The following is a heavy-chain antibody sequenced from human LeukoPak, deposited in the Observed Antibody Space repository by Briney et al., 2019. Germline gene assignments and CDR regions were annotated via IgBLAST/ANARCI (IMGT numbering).Heavy chain of an antibody. CDR3: ARLGVGGYDSPNGMDV. Sequence: GSSVKVSCKASGGTFSSYAISWVRQAPGQGLEWMGRIIPILGIANYAQKFQGRVTITADKSTSTAYMELSSLRSEDTAVYYCARLGVGGYDSPNGMDVWGQGTTVTVSS. V-gene: IGHV1-69*04. J-gene: IGHJ6*02. CDR2: IIPILGIA. D-gene: IGHD5-12*01. CDR1: GGTFSSYA.